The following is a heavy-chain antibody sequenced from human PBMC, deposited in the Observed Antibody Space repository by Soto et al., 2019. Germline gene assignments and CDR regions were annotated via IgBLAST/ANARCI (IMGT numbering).Heavy chain of an antibody. V-gene: IGHV5-10-1*01. CDR3: ARPATVQDYYYGMDV. CDR1: GYSFTIYW. Sequence: GESLKISCKGSGYSFTIYWISWVRQMPGKGLEWMGRIDPSDSYTNYSPSFQGHVTISADKSISTAYLQWSSLKASDTAMYYCARPATVQDYYYGMDVWGQGTTVTVSS. D-gene: IGHD4-4*01. CDR2: IDPSDSYT. J-gene: IGHJ6*02.